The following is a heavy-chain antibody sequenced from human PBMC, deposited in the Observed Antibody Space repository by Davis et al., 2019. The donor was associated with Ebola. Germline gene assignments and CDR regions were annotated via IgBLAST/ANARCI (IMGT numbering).Heavy chain of an antibody. V-gene: IGHV1-3*01. D-gene: IGHD1-7*01. CDR1: GYTFTSYA. CDR3: ARDGDNWNYTPTGYWYFDL. CDR2: INAGNGNT. Sequence: ASVKVSCKASGYTFTSYAMHWVRQAPGQRLAWMGWINAGNGNTKYSQKFQGRVTITRDTSASTAYMELSSLRSEDTAGYYCARDGDNWNYTPTGYWYFDLWGRGTLVTVSS. J-gene: IGHJ2*01.